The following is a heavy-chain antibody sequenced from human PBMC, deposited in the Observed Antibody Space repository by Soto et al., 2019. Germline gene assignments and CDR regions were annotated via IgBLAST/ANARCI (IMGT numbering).Heavy chain of an antibody. CDR1: GYTFTGYY. V-gene: IGHV1-2*02. CDR2: INPNTGGT. J-gene: IGHJ5*02. Sequence: ASVKVSCKASGYTFTGYYLHWVRQAPGQGLEWMGWINPNTGGTNYAQKFQGRVTMTRDTSISTAYMELRSLRYDDTAVYYCAREPVTSFGVGPHRRNWFDPWGQGTLVTVSS. CDR3: AREPVTSFGVGPHRRNWFDP. D-gene: IGHD3-3*01.